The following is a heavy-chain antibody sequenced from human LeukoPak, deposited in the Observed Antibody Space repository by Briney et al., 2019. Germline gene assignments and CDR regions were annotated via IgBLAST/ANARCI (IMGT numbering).Heavy chain of an antibody. J-gene: IGHJ6*03. CDR1: GYTFTSYD. Sequence: ASVKVSCKASGYTFTSYDINWVRQATGQGLEWMGWMNPNSGNTSYAQKFQGRVTITRNTSISTAYMELSSLRSEDTAVYYCARDPDSSSWYGYYYYMDVWGKGTTVTISS. V-gene: IGHV1-8*03. CDR2: MNPNSGNT. CDR3: ARDPDSSSWYGYYYYMDV. D-gene: IGHD6-13*01.